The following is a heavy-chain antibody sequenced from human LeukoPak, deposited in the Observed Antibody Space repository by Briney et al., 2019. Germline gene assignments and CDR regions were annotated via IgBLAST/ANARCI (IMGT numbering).Heavy chain of an antibody. J-gene: IGHJ3*02. CDR3: ARDPNGDYIGAFDM. D-gene: IGHD4-17*01. Sequence: GGSLRLSCAASGLIFSGYAMTWVRQAPGEGPEWVSAIRGGGTSEFYADSVKGRFRISRDNSKDTLFLQMNSLRAEDTAVYYCARDPNGDYIGAFDMWGPGTMVTVSS. CDR2: IRGGGTSE. V-gene: IGHV3-23*01. CDR1: GLIFSGYA.